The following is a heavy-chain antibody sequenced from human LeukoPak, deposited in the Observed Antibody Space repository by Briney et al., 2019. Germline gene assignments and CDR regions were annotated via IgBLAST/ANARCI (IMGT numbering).Heavy chain of an antibody. CDR2: ISGSDGTR. J-gene: IGHJ4*02. D-gene: IGHD4-17*01. CDR1: GFTVSSNY. CDR3: AKGRESGVTTVIVDY. V-gene: IGHV3-23*01. Sequence: PGGSLRLSCAASGFTVSSNYMSWVRQAPGKGLEWVSVISGSDGTRYYADSLKGRFTISRDNSKNTLYLQMNSLRAEDTAIYYCAKGRESGVTTVIVDYWGQGTLVTVSS.